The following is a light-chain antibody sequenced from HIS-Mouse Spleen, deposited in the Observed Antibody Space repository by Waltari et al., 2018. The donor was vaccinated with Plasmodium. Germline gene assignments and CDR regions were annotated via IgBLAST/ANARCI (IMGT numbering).Light chain of an antibody. V-gene: IGKV1-5*03. CDR1: QSISSW. CDR2: KAS. J-gene: IGKJ1*01. CDR3: QQYNSDWT. Sequence: DIQMTQSPSTLSASVGDRVTITCRASQSISSWLAWYQQKPGKAPKLLIYKASSLDSGVPSRFSGSGSGTEFTLTSSSLQPDDFATYYCQQYNSDWTFGQGTKVEIK.